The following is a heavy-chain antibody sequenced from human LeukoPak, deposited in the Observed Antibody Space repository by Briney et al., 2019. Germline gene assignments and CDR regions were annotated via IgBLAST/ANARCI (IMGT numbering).Heavy chain of an antibody. CDR1: GFTFSSYW. V-gene: IGHV3-74*01. CDR3: ARPRVGATNPDY. D-gene: IGHD1-26*01. CDR2: INSDGSSGI. Sequence: PGGSLRLSCAASGFTFSSYWMHWVRQAPGKGLVWVSRINSDGSSGISYADSVKGRFTISRDNAKNTLYLQMSSLRAEDTAVYYCARPRVGATNPDYWGQGTLVTVSS. J-gene: IGHJ4*02.